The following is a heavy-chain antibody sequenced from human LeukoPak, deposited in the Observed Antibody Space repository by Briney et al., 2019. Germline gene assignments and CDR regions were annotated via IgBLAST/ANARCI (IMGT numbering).Heavy chain of an antibody. V-gene: IGHV3-23*01. CDR3: ANLGNWNDVRDY. CDR1: GFTFISYA. J-gene: IGHJ4*02. D-gene: IGHD1-20*01. CDR2: ISAGGGTI. Sequence: GGSLRLSRAASGFTFISYAMTWVRRAPGKGLEWVSAISAGGGTILYADSVKGRFTISRDNSKNTLYLQMNSLRAEDTAVYYCANLGNWNDVRDYWGQGTLVTVSS.